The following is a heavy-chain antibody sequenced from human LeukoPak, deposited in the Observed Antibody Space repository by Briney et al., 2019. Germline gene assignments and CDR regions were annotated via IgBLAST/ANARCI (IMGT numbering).Heavy chain of an antibody. J-gene: IGHJ3*02. CDR3: ASSSGWLDAFDI. V-gene: IGHV3-21*01. D-gene: IGHD6-19*01. CDR2: ISSSSSYI. Sequence: GGSLRLSCAASGFTFSSYSMNWVRQAPGKGLEWVSSISSSSSYIYYADSVKGRFTISRDNAKNSLYLQMNSLRAEDTAVYYCASSSGWLDAFDIWGQGTMVTVSS. CDR1: GFTFSSYS.